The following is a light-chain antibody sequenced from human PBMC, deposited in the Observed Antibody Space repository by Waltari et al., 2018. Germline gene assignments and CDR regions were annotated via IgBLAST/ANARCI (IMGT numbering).Light chain of an antibody. CDR2: DDT. CDR1: NIVAKS. Sequence: SYVLTQPPSMSVAPGQTATVTYGGDNIVAKSVHWYQQRAGQAPVLVIFDDTDRPSGIPERFSGSNSDNTATLTIKRVEAGDEADYFCQVWVQSDHRVVFGGGTRLTVL. V-gene: IGLV3-21*02. CDR3: QVWVQSDHRVV. J-gene: IGLJ2*01.